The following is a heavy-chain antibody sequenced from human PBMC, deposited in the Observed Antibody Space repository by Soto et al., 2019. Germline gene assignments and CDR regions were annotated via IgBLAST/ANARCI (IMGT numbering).Heavy chain of an antibody. D-gene: IGHD3-22*01. Sequence: SVKVSCKASGGTFCSDAITWVRQAPGQGLEWVGRIIPIFGTTSYAQNLQGRVTISADKSTLTSYMELHSLTSDDTALYYCARDRTDSGYYTNWLDPWGQGTQVTVSS. V-gene: IGHV1-69*06. CDR2: IIPIFGTT. J-gene: IGHJ5*02. CDR1: GGTFCSDA. CDR3: ARDRTDSGYYTNWLDP.